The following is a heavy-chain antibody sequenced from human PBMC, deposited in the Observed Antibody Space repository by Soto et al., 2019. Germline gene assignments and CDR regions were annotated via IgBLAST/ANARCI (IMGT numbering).Heavy chain of an antibody. CDR2: IDGGDSYT. J-gene: IGHJ4*02. CDR3: ARNYYSTAASDY. D-gene: IGHD1-26*01. Sequence: GNSLTVSSDASGASFRSYWISWVRPLPGRGLEWLGRIDGGDSYTKYNPSFEGHVTMSLDESISTAYLQWSSLKASDTATYFCARNYYSTAASDYWGQGTVVNVSS. CDR1: GASFRSYW. V-gene: IGHV5-10-1*01.